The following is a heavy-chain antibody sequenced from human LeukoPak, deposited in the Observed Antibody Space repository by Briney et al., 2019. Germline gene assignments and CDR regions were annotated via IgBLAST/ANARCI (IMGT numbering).Heavy chain of an antibody. V-gene: IGHV3-30-3*01. J-gene: IGHJ6*02. D-gene: IGHD6-13*01. CDR3: AKDSPYSSSWYDYYGMDV. CDR2: ISYDKSNT. CDR1: GFSFGDYA. Sequence: GRSLRLSCEASGFSFGDYAMHWVRQAPGKGLEWVAVISYDKSNTYYADSVKGRFTISRDNSKNTLYLQMNSLRAEDTAVYYCAKDSPYSSSWYDYYGMDVWGQGTTVTVSS.